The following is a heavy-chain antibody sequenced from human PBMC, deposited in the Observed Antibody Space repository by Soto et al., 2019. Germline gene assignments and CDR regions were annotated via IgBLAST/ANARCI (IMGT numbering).Heavy chain of an antibody. Sequence: QLQLQESGPGLVKPSETLSLTCTVSGGSISSSTYYWGWIRQPPGKGLEWIGSIYYSGSTYYNPSLQXRVXSXEDTSKNQFSLQLSSVTAADTAVYYWANSYGDYVSYWGQGTLVTVSS. V-gene: IGHV4-39*01. CDR2: IYYSGST. CDR1: GGSISSSTYY. CDR3: ANSYGDYVSY. J-gene: IGHJ4*02. D-gene: IGHD4-17*01.